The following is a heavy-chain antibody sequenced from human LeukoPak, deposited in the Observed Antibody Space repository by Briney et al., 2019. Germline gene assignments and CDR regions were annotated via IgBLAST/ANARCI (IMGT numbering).Heavy chain of an antibody. CDR2: INAYNGNT. D-gene: IGHD1-1*01. CDR3: ARRQGTTLNFDY. J-gene: IGHJ4*02. Sequence: ASVKVSCKASGYTFSSYGFSWVRQAPGQGLEWMGWINAYNGNTNYAQNLQGRVTMTTDTSTSTAYMELRSLRSDDTAVYYCARRQGTTLNFDYGGRGTLVTVSS. CDR1: GYTFSSYG. V-gene: IGHV1-18*01.